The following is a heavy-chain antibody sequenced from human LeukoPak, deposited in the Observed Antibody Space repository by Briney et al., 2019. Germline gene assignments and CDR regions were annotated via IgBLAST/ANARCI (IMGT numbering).Heavy chain of an antibody. CDR3: ARGAGSSWFDAFDI. V-gene: IGHV3-30*02. Sequence: GGSLELSCAASGFTFSNYVMHWVRQAPGKGLEWVAFIRYDGTKEFYADSVKGRFTISRDNAKNSLYLQMNSLRAEDTAVYYCARGAGSSWFDAFDIWGQGTMVTVSS. J-gene: IGHJ3*02. CDR2: IRYDGTKE. CDR1: GFTFSNYV. D-gene: IGHD6-13*01.